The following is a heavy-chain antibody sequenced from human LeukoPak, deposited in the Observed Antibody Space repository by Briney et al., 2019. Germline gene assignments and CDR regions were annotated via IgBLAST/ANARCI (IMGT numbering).Heavy chain of an antibody. CDR2: ISYDGSNK. CDR3: ARHSRGRWYVFDY. CDR1: GFIFSSYD. D-gene: IGHD6-13*01. V-gene: IGHV3-30-3*01. Sequence: GGSLRLSCAASGFIFSSYDMHWVRQAPGKGLEWVAVISYDGSNKYYADSVKGRFTISRDNSNNTLYLQMNSLRAEDTAVYYCARHSRGRWYVFDYWGQGTLVTVSS. J-gene: IGHJ4*02.